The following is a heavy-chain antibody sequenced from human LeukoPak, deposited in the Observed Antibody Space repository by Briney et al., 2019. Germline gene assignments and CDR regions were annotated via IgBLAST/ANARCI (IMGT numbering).Heavy chain of an antibody. V-gene: IGHV4-39*07. CDR3: ARDLYSSKTNDAFVI. D-gene: IGHD6-13*01. CDR2: IYYSGST. CDR1: GGSIRSSSYY. J-gene: IGHJ3*02. Sequence: SSQTLSLTCTVSGGSIRSSSYYWGWIRQPPGKGLQWIGSIYYSGSTYYNPSLKGRVTISLDTSKNQFSLKLSSVTAADTAVYYCARDLYSSKTNDAFVIWGQGTMVTVSS.